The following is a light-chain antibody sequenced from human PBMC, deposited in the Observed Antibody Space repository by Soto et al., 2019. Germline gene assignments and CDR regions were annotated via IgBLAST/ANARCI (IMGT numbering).Light chain of an antibody. Sequence: IQMTQSPSSLSASVGDRVTITCRASQSISSYLNWYQQKPGKAPKLLIYAASSLQSGVPSRFSGSGSGTDFTLTISSLQPGDFATYYWQQCYSTPPDTCGQGTKLEIK. V-gene: IGKV1-39*01. J-gene: IGKJ2*01. CDR2: AAS. CDR3: QQCYSTPPDT. CDR1: QSISSY.